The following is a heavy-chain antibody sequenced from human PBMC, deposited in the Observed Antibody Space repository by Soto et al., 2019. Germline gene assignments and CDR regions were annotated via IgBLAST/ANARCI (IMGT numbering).Heavy chain of an antibody. V-gene: IGHV2-5*02. J-gene: IGHJ4*02. Sequence: QITLKESGPTLVKPTQTLTLTCTFSGFSLSTSGVGVGWIRQPPGKALEWLALIYWDDDKRYSSSLNSRLTITKVTSKNQVVLTMTNMDPVDTATYYCAHSRPPRLLDYWGQGTLVTVSS. CDR3: AHSRPPRLLDY. CDR2: IYWDDDK. D-gene: IGHD6-6*01. CDR1: GFSLSTSGVG.